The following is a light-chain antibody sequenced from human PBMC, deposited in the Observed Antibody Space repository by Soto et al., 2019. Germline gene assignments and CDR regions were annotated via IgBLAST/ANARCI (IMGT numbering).Light chain of an antibody. J-gene: IGKJ2*01. CDR3: QKYKTWRDMYT. CDR2: GAS. Sequence: EIVMTQSPATLSVSPGERVTLSCRASQSLTSSLAWYQQKPGQAPRLLIYGASTRATGTPARFSGSGSGTEFTLTISSLHSEDFAVYYCQKYKTWRDMYTFGQGTKLEIK. CDR1: QSLTSS. V-gene: IGKV3-15*01.